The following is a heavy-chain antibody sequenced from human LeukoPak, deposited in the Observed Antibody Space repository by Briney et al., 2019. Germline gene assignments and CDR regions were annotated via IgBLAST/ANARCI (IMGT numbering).Heavy chain of an antibody. CDR1: GYTFTVYY. CDR2: INPNSGGT. CDR3: ARAGSGSDYFDY. V-gene: IGHV1-2*02. J-gene: IGHJ4*02. Sequence: ASVKVSFKASGYTFTVYYMHWVRQAPGQGREWMGWINPNSGGTNYAQKFQGRVTMTRDTSISTAYMELSRLRSDDTAVYYCARAGSGSDYFDYWGQGTLVTVSS. D-gene: IGHD3-10*01.